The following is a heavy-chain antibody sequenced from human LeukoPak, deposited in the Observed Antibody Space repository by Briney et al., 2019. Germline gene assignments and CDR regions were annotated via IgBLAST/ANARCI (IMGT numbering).Heavy chain of an antibody. CDR2: ISSSSSYI. J-gene: IGHJ4*02. D-gene: IGHD2-21*02. CDR1: GFTFSSYS. CDR3: ARGEYCGGDCYSD. Sequence: PGGSLRLSCAASGFTFSSYSMSWVRQAPGKGLEWVSSISSSSSYIYYADSVKGRFTISRDNAKNSLYLQMNSLRAEDTAVYYCARGEYCGGDCYSDWGQGTLVTVSS. V-gene: IGHV3-21*01.